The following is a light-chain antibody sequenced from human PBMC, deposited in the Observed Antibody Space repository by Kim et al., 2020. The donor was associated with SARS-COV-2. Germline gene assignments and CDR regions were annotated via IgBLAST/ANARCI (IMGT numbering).Light chain of an antibody. V-gene: IGKV1-39*01. Sequence: SASVGDRVTSTCRASQSIDSNLNWYQQKPGKPPKLLIHAASSLQSGVPLTFSGSASGTEYTLSISSLQPEDFATYYCQQSYSTPFTFGQGTKLEI. J-gene: IGKJ2*01. CDR2: AAS. CDR1: QSIDSN. CDR3: QQSYSTPFT.